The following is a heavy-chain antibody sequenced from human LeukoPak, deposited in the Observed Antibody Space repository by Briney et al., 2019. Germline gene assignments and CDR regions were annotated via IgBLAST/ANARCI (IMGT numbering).Heavy chain of an antibody. V-gene: IGHV3-30*18. CDR1: GFTFSSYG. CDR3: AKVAYYYDSSGSLYQPVDY. D-gene: IGHD3-22*01. J-gene: IGHJ4*02. CDR2: ISYDGSNK. Sequence: GGSLRLSCAASGFTFSSYGMHWVRQAPGKGLEWVAVISYDGSNKYYADSVKGRFTVSRDNSKNSLYLQMNSLRAEDTALYYCAKVAYYYDSSGSLYQPVDYWGQGTLVTVSS.